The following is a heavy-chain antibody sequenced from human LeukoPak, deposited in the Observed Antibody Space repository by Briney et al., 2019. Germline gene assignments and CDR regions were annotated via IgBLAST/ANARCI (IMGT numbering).Heavy chain of an antibody. D-gene: IGHD3-22*01. CDR2: ISYDGSNK. Sequence: GRSLRLSCAASGFTFSSYAMHWVRQAPGKGLEWVAVISYDGSNKYYADSVEGRFTISRDNSKNTLYLQMNSLRAEDTAVYYCARTTYYYDSSGYAYWGQGTLVTVSS. J-gene: IGHJ4*02. CDR3: ARTTYYYDSSGYAY. CDR1: GFTFSSYA. V-gene: IGHV3-30-3*01.